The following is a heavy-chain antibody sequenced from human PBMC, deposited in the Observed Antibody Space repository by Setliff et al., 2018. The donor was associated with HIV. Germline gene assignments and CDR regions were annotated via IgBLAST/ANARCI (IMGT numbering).Heavy chain of an antibody. Sequence: GASVKVSCKISGDTFTGHAIVWVRQAPGQGLEWMGGIIPITGTIHFAQKFQDRITVTKDESTGTVYMELSSLRAEDTAVYYCARASSVVSFDYWGQGTLVTVSS. J-gene: IGHJ4*02. CDR2: IIPITGTI. CDR1: GDTFTGHA. V-gene: IGHV1-69*05. CDR3: ARASSVVSFDY.